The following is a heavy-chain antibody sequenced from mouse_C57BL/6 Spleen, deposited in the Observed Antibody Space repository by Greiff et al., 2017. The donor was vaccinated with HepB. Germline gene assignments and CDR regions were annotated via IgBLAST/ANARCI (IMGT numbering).Heavy chain of an antibody. D-gene: IGHD2-3*01. CDR2: ISDGGSYT. CDR3: ARDGYYPDAMDY. J-gene: IGHJ4*01. V-gene: IGHV5-4*03. Sequence: EVKLMESGGGLVKPGGSLKLSCAASGFTFSSYAMSWVRQTPEKRLEWVATISDGGSYTYYPDNVKGRFTISRDNAKNNLYLQMSHLKSEDTAMYYCARDGYYPDAMDYWGQGTSVTVSS. CDR1: GFTFSSYA.